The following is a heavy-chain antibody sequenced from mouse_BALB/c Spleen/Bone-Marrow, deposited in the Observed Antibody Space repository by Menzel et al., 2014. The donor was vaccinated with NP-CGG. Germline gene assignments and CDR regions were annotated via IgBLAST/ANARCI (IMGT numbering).Heavy chain of an antibody. Sequence: EVQLQQSGAELVEPGASVKLSCKASGYTFTSYWMHWVKQRPEQGLEWIGRIDPANGNTKYDPKFQGKATITADTSSNTAYLQLSSLTSEDTAVYYCARNYGSSLDYWGQGTTLTVSS. CDR2: IDPANGNT. J-gene: IGHJ2*01. D-gene: IGHD1-1*01. CDR1: GYTFTSYW. V-gene: IGHV14-3*02. CDR3: ARNYGSSLDY.